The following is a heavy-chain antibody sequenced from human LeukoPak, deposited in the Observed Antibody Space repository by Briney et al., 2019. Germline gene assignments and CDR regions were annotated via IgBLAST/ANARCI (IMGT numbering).Heavy chain of an antibody. CDR2: IYSSGST. Sequence: SETLSLTCTVSGTSISSYYWSWIRQPAGKGLEWIGRIYSSGSTNYNPSLKSRVTISVDTSKNQFSLKLSSVTAADTAVYYCASTAVAGTRGFDYWGQGTLVTVSS. CDR3: ASTAVAGTRGFDY. D-gene: IGHD6-19*01. J-gene: IGHJ4*02. V-gene: IGHV4-4*07. CDR1: GTSISSYY.